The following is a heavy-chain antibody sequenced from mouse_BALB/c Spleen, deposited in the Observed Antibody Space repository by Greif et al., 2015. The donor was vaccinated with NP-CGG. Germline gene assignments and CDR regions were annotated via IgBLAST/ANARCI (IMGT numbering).Heavy chain of an antibody. J-gene: IGHJ3*01. CDR2: ILPGSGST. V-gene: IGHV1-9*01. Sequence: VQLQQSGAELMKPGASVKISCKATGYTFSSYWIEWVKQRPGHGLEWIGEILPGSGSTNYNEKFKGKATFTADTSSNTAYMQLSSLTSEDSAVYYCARGIYDGLLTYWGQGTLVTVSA. D-gene: IGHD2-3*01. CDR1: GYTFSSYW. CDR3: ARGIYDGLLTY.